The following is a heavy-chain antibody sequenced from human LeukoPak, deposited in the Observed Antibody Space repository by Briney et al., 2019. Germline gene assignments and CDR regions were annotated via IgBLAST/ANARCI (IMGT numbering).Heavy chain of an antibody. D-gene: IGHD5-24*01. J-gene: IGHJ4*02. V-gene: IGHV1-2*02. CDR1: GYTFTVYY. CDR2: INPNSGGT. Sequence: GASVKVSFKASGYTFTVYYMHWVRQAPGQGLEWMGWINPNSGGTNYAQKFQGRVTMTRDTSISTAYMELSRLRSDDTAVYYCARDGEMATPTFDYWGQGTLVTVSS. CDR3: ARDGEMATPTFDY.